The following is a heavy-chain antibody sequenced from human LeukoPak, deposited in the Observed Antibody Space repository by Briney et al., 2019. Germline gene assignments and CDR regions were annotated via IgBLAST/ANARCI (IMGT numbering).Heavy chain of an antibody. V-gene: IGHV1-24*01. J-gene: IGHJ4*02. CDR3: ARAQQLANHFDY. Sequence: ASVKVSCKVSGYTLTELSMHWVRQAPGKGLEWMGGFDPEDGETIYAQKFQGRVTMTEDTSTDTAYMELSSLRSEDTAVYYCARAQQLANHFDYWGQGTLVTVSS. CDR2: FDPEDGET. CDR1: GYTLTELS. D-gene: IGHD6-13*01.